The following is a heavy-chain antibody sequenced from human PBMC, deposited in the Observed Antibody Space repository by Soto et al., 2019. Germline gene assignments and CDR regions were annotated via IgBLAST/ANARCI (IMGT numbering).Heavy chain of an antibody. CDR1: GYTFTSYD. D-gene: IGHD3-16*01. V-gene: IGHV1-8*01. J-gene: IGHJ6*02. CDR3: AREGVRGMDF. CDR2: MNPNSANT. Sequence: QVQLVQSGAEVKKPGASVKVSCKASGYTFTSYDINWVRQATGQGLEWMGRMNPNSANTGYAQKFEGRVTMTRNASVGKAYMELSSLRSDDVSVYYCAREGVRGMDFGGQGTRVAVSS.